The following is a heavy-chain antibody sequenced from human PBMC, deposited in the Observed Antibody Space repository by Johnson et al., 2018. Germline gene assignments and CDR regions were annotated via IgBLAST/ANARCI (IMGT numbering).Heavy chain of an antibody. CDR2: ISWNSGSI. CDR1: GFPFDAYA. Sequence: VQLLESGGGLVQPGRSLRLSCAASGFPFDAYAMPWVRQAPGKGLEWVSGISWNSGSIGYADSVKGRLTISRDNAKNSLYLQMKSRRGEETAWYYFAKDMTKAVRPLYMDVWGKGTTVTVSS. D-gene: IGHD6-6*01. V-gene: IGHV3-9*01. J-gene: IGHJ6*03. CDR3: AKDMTKAVRPLYMDV.